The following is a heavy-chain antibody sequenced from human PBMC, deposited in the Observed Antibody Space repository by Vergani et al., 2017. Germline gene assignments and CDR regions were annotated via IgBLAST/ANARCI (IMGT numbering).Heavy chain of an antibody. V-gene: IGHV1-69*02. CDR1: GDIFNNYT. CDR2: IIPIIRLA. Sequence: QVHLEQSGTEVKKPGSSVKVSCKVSGDIFNNYTVTWVRQAPGQGLEWMGRIIPIIRLATSAQKFQDRVKITGDTSTNTVYMEMNKLRSEDTAVYYWARVSPGDNSGWEPFDYWGQGTLVTVSS. CDR3: ARVSPGDNSGWEPFDY. D-gene: IGHD6-19*01. J-gene: IGHJ4*02.